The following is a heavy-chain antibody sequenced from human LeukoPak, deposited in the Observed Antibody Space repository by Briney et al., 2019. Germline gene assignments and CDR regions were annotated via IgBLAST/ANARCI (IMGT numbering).Heavy chain of an antibody. V-gene: IGHV1-3*01. CDR3: ARESYSNYGVAVRFDY. D-gene: IGHD4-11*01. CDR2: ISAGNGNT. Sequence: ASVTVSCTASGYTFTSYAIHWVRQAPGQRLEWMGWISAGNGNTKYSQNFQGRVTFISNTSATTAFMELSSLRSEDAAVYYCARESYSNYGVAVRFDYWGQGTLVTVSS. J-gene: IGHJ4*02. CDR1: GYTFTSYA.